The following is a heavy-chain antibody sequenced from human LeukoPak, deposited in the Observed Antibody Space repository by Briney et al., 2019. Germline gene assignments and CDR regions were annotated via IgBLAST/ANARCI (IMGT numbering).Heavy chain of an antibody. CDR2: IYYSGST. CDR3: ARDEYYDSSGYYWGGDY. V-gene: IGHV4-39*07. Sequence: SETLSLTCTVSGGSISSSSYYWGWIRQPPGKGLEWIGSIYYSGSTFYNPSLKSRVTISVDTSKNQFSLKLSSVTAADTAVYYCARDEYYDSSGYYWGGDYWGQGTLVTVSS. J-gene: IGHJ4*02. D-gene: IGHD3-22*01. CDR1: GGSISSSSYY.